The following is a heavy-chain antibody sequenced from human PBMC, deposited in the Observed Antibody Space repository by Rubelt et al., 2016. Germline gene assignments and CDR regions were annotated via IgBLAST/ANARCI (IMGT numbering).Heavy chain of an antibody. CDR3: ARGDQQWLAHLDY. J-gene: IGHJ4*02. CDR1: GGSFSGYY. Sequence: QVQLQQWGAGLLKPSETLSLTCAVYGGSFSGYYWSWIRQPPGKGLEWIGEINHSGSTNYNPSLKCRVTISVDTSKNQFSLKLSSVTAADTAVYYCARGDQQWLAHLDYWGQGTLVTVSS. CDR2: INHSGST. V-gene: IGHV4-34*01. D-gene: IGHD6-19*01.